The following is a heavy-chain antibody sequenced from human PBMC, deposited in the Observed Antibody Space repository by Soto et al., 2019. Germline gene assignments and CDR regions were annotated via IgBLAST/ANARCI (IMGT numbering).Heavy chain of an antibody. D-gene: IGHD3-16*01. V-gene: IGHV1-69*01. CDR3: ARLRRDWGDAFDL. CDR1: GGSFGSSA. CDR2: IIPVFDKA. J-gene: IGHJ3*01. Sequence: QVQLVQSGADVKKPGSSVKVSCKTSGGSFGSSAISWVRQAPAQGLEWMGEIIPVFDKANYAQNFQGRLTITAYELTGTVFMELSSLRSEDTAVYFCARLRRDWGDAFDLWGLGTFVTVSS.